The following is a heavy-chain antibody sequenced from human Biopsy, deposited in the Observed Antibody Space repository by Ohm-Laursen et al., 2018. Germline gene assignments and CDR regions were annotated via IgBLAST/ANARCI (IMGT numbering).Heavy chain of an antibody. CDR2: ISSRGSII. J-gene: IGHJ4*02. V-gene: IGHV3-11*01. CDR3: AKDGYYDILTGPPSDY. Sequence: SLRLSCTASGFSFSDYYMSWIRQAPGKGLEWVSYISSRGSIINYADSVKGRCTISRDNAMNSLYLEMNSLRAEDTALYYCAKDGYYDILTGPPSDYWGQGTLVTVSS. CDR1: GFSFSDYY. D-gene: IGHD3-9*01.